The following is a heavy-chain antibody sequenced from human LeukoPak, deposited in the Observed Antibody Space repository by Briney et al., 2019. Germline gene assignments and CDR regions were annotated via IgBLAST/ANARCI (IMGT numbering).Heavy chain of an antibody. CDR2: IYYSGST. V-gene: IGHV4-59*08. J-gene: IGHJ6*02. CDR1: GGSISSYY. CDR3: ARLSRSSSRRRLAHYYYGMDV. D-gene: IGHD6-13*01. Sequence: SETLSLTCTVSGGSISSYYRSWIRQPPGKGLEWIGYIYYSGSTNYNPSLKSRVTISVDTSRNQFSLKLSSVTAADTAVYYCARLSRSSSRRRLAHYYYGMDVWGQGTTVTVSS.